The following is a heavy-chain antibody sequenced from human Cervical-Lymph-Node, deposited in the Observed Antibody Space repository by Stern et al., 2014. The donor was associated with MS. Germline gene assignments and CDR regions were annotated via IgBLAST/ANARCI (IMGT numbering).Heavy chain of an antibody. CDR1: EYNFNTHW. J-gene: IGHJ5*02. Sequence: VQLVQSGAEVKKPGESLKISCKGSEYNFNTHWIAWVRQMPGKGLEGLGNIYPGNSDTRYNPSLQGQVSISADKSITPAYLPFSSLKASDSAMYFCARHGGPNWNHEAHNWFDPWGQGTLVTVSS. V-gene: IGHV5-51*03. CDR2: IYPGNSDT. CDR3: ARHGGPNWNHEAHNWFDP. D-gene: IGHD1-14*01.